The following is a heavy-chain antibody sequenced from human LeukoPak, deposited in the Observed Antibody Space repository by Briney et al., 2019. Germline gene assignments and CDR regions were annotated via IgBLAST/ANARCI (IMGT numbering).Heavy chain of an antibody. CDR3: AKRGVVIRVILVGFHKEAYYFDS. D-gene: IGHD3-22*01. Sequence: GGPLRLSCAVSGITLSNYGMTWVRQAPGKGLEWVAGISDSGGSTNYADSVKGRFTISRDNPKNTLYLQMNSLRAEDTAVYFCAKRGVVIRVILVGFHKEAYYFDSWGQGALVTVSS. CDR2: ISDSGGST. J-gene: IGHJ4*02. CDR1: GITLSNYG. V-gene: IGHV3-23*01.